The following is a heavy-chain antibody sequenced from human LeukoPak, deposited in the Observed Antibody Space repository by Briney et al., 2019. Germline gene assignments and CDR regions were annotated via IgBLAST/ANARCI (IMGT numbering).Heavy chain of an antibody. Sequence: GGSLRLSCAASGFTFCHTGIHWVRQAPGKGLEWVALIYYDGSNQFYADSVKGRFTISRDNSKNMVFLHLNSLRDEDTAVYFCAKDYGTTGYYRGGFFDYWGQGALVTVSS. CDR2: IYYDGSNQ. CDR1: GFTFCHTG. CDR3: AKDYGTTGYYRGGFFDY. J-gene: IGHJ4*02. V-gene: IGHV3-33*06. D-gene: IGHD2-15*01.